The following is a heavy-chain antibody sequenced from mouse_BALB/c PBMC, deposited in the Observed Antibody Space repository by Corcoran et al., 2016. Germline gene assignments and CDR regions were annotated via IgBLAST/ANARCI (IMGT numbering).Heavy chain of an antibody. CDR2: ISYDGSN. Sequence: DVQLQESGPGLVKPSQSLSLTCSVTGYSITSGYYWNWIRQFPGNKLEWMGYISYDGSNNYNPSLKNRISITRDTSKNQFFLKLNSVTTEDTATYYCATLLRPFDYWCQGTTLTVSS. V-gene: IGHV3-6*02. CDR1: GYSITSGYY. CDR3: ATLLRPFDY. D-gene: IGHD1-2*01. J-gene: IGHJ2*01.